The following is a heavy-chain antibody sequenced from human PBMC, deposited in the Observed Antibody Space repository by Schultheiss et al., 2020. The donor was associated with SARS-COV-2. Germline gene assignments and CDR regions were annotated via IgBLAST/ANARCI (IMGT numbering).Heavy chain of an antibody. CDR3: ARMGDNWNDRGLGY. J-gene: IGHJ4*02. CDR1: GGSISSGGYY. D-gene: IGHD1-1*01. CDR2: IYYSGST. V-gene: IGHV4-31*03. Sequence: SETLSLTCTVSGGSISSGGYYWSWIRQHPGKGLEWIGYIYYSGSTYYNPSLKSRVTISVDTSKNQFSLKLSSVTAADTAVYYCARMGDNWNDRGLGYWGQGTLVTVSS.